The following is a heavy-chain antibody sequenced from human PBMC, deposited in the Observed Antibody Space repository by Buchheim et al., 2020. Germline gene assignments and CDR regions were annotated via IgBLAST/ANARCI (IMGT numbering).Heavy chain of an antibody. J-gene: IGHJ4*02. CDR2: IYYSGST. CDR1: GGSISSYY. V-gene: IGHV4-59*08. CDR3: ARMRRGYCSSTSCGGTPDY. Sequence: QVQLQESGPGLVKPSETLSLTCTVSGGSISSYYWSWIRQPPGKGLEWIGYIYYSGSTNYNPSLKSRFTISVDTSKNPFSLQLSSVTAADTAVYYCARMRRGYCSSTSCGGTPDYWGQGTL. D-gene: IGHD2-2*01.